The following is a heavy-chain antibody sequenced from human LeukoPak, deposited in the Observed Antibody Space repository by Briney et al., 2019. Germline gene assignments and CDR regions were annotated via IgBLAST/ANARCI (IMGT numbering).Heavy chain of an antibody. CDR1: GFTFDDYA. J-gene: IGHJ6*02. V-gene: IGHV3-9*01. D-gene: IGHD5-18*01. Sequence: GGSLRLSCAASGFTFDDYAMHWVRQAPGKGLEWVSGISWNSGSIGYADSVKGRFTISRDNAKNSLYLQMNSLRAEDTALYYCTKDCGCSYGTYYYYGMDVWGQGTTVTVSS. CDR3: TKDCGCSYGTYYYYGMDV. CDR2: ISWNSGSI.